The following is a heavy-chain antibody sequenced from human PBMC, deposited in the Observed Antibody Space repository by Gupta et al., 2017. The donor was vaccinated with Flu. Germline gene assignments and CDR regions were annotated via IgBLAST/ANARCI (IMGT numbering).Heavy chain of an antibody. CDR1: GYTFTSYY. D-gene: IGHD6-19*01. CDR2: INPSGGST. V-gene: IGHV1-46*03. CDR3: ARVGLGQWLVTEEIYFDY. Sequence: QVQLVQSGAEVKKPGASVKVSCKASGYTFTSYYMHWVRQAPGQGLEWMGIINPSGGSTSYAQKFQGRVTMTRDTSTSTVYMELSSLRSEDTAVYYCARVGLGQWLVTEEIYFDYWGQGTLVTVSS. J-gene: IGHJ4*02.